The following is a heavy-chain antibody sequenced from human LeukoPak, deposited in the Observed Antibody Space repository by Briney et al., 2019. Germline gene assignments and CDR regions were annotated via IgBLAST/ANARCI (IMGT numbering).Heavy chain of an antibody. V-gene: IGHV4-39*07. Sequence: PSETLSLTCTVSGGSISSSSYYWGWIRQPPGKGLEWIGSIYYSGSTYYNPSLKSRVTISVDTSKNQFSLKLRSVTAADTAVYYCARDSVSCSGGSCPPNYFDYWGQGTLVTVSS. CDR1: GGSISSSSYY. J-gene: IGHJ4*02. CDR2: IYYSGST. D-gene: IGHD2-15*01. CDR3: ARDSVSCSGGSCPPNYFDY.